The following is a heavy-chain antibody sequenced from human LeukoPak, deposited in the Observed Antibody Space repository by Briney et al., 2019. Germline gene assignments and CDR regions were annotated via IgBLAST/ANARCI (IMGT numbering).Heavy chain of an antibody. CDR2: ISSSSSYI. D-gene: IGHD3-16*02. V-gene: IGHV3-21*01. CDR3: ARGNYVWGSHRYDLGPLDMDV. Sequence: GGSLRLSCAASGFTFSSYSMNWVRQAPGKGLEWVSSISSSSSYIYYADSVKGRFTISRDNAKNSLYLQMNSLRAEDTAVYYCARGNYVWGSHRYDLGPLDMDVWGQGTTVTVSS. CDR1: GFTFSSYS. J-gene: IGHJ6*02.